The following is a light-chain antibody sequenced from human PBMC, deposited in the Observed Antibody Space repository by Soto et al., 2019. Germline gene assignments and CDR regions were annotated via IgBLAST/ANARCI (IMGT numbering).Light chain of an antibody. CDR1: KSISSW. J-gene: IGKJ1*01. CDR2: KTS. CDR3: QYYNNYCWT. V-gene: IGKV1-5*03. Sequence: DIQLTQSPSPLSAFVGNKVTITCRASKSISSWLAWYKQNPGKAPKFLIYKTSNLESGVQSRFSGSGSGTEFTLTISSLQPDDFATYYCQYYNNYCWTFGQGTKVEIK.